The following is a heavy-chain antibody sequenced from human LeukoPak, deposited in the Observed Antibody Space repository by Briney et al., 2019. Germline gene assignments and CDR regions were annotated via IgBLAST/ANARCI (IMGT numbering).Heavy chain of an antibody. J-gene: IGHJ6*04. Sequence: PGGSLRLSCAASGFTFSHYWMRWVRQAPGKGLEWVASIRKDGTETWYADSVKGRVTISRDNIKNSVYLQMNSLRVEDTGVYYCAREEFWDSPYGDVWGKGTTVTVSA. CDR2: IRKDGTET. CDR1: GFTFSHYW. CDR3: AREEFWDSPYGDV. V-gene: IGHV3-7*01. D-gene: IGHD3/OR15-3a*01.